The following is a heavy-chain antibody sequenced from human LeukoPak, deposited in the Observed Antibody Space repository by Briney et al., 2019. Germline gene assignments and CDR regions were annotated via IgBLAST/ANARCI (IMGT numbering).Heavy chain of an antibody. CDR1: GFTFSTSW. J-gene: IGHJ4*02. Sequence: GGSLRLSCAASGFTFSTSWMDWVRQAPGKGLEWVANIKQDGSETYYVDSAKGRFTISRDNAKNSLYLQMDSLRVDDTAVYYCAKSLDYWGQGTLVTVSS. CDR3: AKSLDY. CDR2: IKQDGSET. V-gene: IGHV3-7*01.